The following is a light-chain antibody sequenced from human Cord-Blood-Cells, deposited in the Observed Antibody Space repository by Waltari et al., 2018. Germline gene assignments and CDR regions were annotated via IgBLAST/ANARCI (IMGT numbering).Light chain of an antibody. CDR1: SSDVGSYNL. V-gene: IGLV2-23*01. CDR2: EGS. CDR3: CSYAGSSTYV. J-gene: IGLJ1*01. Sequence: QSALTQPASVSGSPGQSSTFSCTGTSSDVGSYNLVSWYQQHPGKAPKLMIYEGSKRPSGVSNRFSGSKSGNTASLTISGLQAEDEADYYCCSYAGSSTYVFGTGTKVTVL.